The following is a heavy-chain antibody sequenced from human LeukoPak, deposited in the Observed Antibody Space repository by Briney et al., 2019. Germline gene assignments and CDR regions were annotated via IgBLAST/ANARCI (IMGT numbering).Heavy chain of an antibody. V-gene: IGHV3-23*01. J-gene: IGHJ4*02. CDR2: IIGTTYT. CDR1: GFSFSTYA. CDR3: AKDRIPDGPYNFDY. Sequence: PGGSLRLSCATSGFSFSTYAMNWVRQAPGQGLEWVSIIIGTTYTNYAESVKGRFTVSRDNSKNTLYLQMNSLRAEDTAIYYCAKDRIPDGPYNFDYWGQGTLVTVSS. D-gene: IGHD5-24*01.